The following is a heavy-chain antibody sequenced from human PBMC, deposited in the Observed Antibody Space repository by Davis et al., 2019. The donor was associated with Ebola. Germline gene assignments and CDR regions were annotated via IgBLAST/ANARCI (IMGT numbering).Heavy chain of an antibody. J-gene: IGHJ4*02. CDR1: GFTFSSDW. CDR3: ARAAIEYYYDSSGYYSKEYFDH. Sequence: GESLKISCAASGFTFSSDWMHWVRQAPGKGLVWVSRINSDGSSTSYADSVKGRFTISRDNAKNTLYLQMNSLRAEDTAVYYCARAAIEYYYDSSGYYSKEYFDHWGQGTLVTVSS. V-gene: IGHV3-74*01. CDR2: INSDGSST. D-gene: IGHD3-22*01.